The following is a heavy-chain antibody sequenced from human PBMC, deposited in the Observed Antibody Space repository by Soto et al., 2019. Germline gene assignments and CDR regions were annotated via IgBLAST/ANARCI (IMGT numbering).Heavy chain of an antibody. CDR1: GYTFTNYP. Sequence: QVQLVQSGAEVKKPGASVKVSCKASGYTFTNYPIHWVRQAPGQRLEWMGWINAGNGNTRYSQKFQGRVTITRDTSASTAYMELSSLRSEDSAFYYCARAGYCSNGICYYFDYWGQGTLLTVSS. V-gene: IGHV1-3*01. D-gene: IGHD2-8*01. CDR3: ARAGYCSNGICYYFDY. CDR2: INAGNGNT. J-gene: IGHJ4*02.